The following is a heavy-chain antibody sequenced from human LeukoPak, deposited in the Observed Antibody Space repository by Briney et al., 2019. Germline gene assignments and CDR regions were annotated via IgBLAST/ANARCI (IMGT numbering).Heavy chain of an antibody. V-gene: IGHV3-72*01. CDR2: SINKAQSFTI. J-gene: IGHJ4*02. CDR3: ARPTYAGSYSIDY. D-gene: IGHD1-26*01. Sequence: GGSLRLSCAVSGLIFSDHYIDWVRQAPGKWLEWVGRSINKAQSFTIHYAASVKGIFNISRDDSKNSLYPKMDSLKTEDTAVYYCARPTYAGSYSIDYWGQGTLVTVSS. CDR1: GLIFSDHY.